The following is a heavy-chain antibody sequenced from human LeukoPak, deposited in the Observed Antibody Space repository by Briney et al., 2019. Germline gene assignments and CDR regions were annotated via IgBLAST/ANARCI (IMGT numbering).Heavy chain of an antibody. V-gene: IGHV4-34*01. Sequence: SETLSLTCAVYGGSFSGYYWSWIRQPPGKGLEWIGEINHSGSTNYSPSLKSRVTISVDTSKNQLSLKLSSVTAADTAVYYCARGRRNSITIFGVVIRARRAFDYWGKGTLVTVSS. CDR2: INHSGST. CDR1: GGSFSGYY. CDR3: ARGRRNSITIFGVVIRARRAFDY. J-gene: IGHJ4*02. D-gene: IGHD3-3*01.